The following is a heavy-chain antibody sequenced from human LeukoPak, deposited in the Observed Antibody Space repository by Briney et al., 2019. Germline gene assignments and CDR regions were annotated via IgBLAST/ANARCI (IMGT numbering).Heavy chain of an antibody. V-gene: IGHV4-34*01. CDR2: INHSGST. CDR1: GGSFSGYY. CDR3: ARVHWVVRGVRLYYFDY. D-gene: IGHD3-10*01. Sequence: SETLSLTCAVYGGSFSGYYWSWIRQPPGEGLEWIGEINHSGSTNYNPSLKSRVTISVDTSKNQFSLKLSSVTAADTAVYYCARVHWVVRGVRLYYFDYWGQGTLVTVSS. J-gene: IGHJ4*02.